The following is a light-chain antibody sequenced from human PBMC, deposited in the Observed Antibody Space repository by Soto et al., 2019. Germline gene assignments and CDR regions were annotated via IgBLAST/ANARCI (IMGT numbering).Light chain of an antibody. V-gene: IGKV3-20*01. J-gene: IGKJ1*01. CDR2: GGS. CDR1: QSVSSNH. Sequence: EIVLTQSPGTLSLSPGERATLYCRASQSVSSNHLAWYQQKPGQAPRLLIYGGSSRATGTPVRFSGSGSETDFTLTITRLEPEDLAMYYCQQYSNSRTFGQGTKVDIK. CDR3: QQYSNSRT.